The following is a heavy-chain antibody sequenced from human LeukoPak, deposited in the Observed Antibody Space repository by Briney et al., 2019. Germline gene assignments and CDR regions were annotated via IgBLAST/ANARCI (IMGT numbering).Heavy chain of an antibody. CDR3: ARLYYDFWSGYYRFDP. V-gene: IGHV1-2*06. Sequence: GASVKVSCKASGYTFTGYYMHWVRQAPGQGLEWMGRINPNSGGTNYAQKFQGRVTMTRDTSISTAYMELSRLRSDDTAVYYCARLYYDFWSGYYRFDPWGQGTLVTVSS. CDR2: INPNSGGT. J-gene: IGHJ5*02. D-gene: IGHD3-3*01. CDR1: GYTFTGYY.